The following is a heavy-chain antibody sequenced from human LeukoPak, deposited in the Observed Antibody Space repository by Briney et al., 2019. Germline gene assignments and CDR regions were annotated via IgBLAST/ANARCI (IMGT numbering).Heavy chain of an antibody. J-gene: IGHJ4*02. CDR1: GFTFSSYG. Sequence: GGSLRLSCAASGFTFSSYGMSWVRQAPGKGLEWVSTISGSGGSTYYADSVKGRFTISRDNSKNTLYLQMNSLRAEDTAVYYCAKDRRAGSYDYWGQGTLVTVSS. V-gene: IGHV3-23*01. CDR2: ISGSGGST. D-gene: IGHD3-10*01. CDR3: AKDRRAGSYDY.